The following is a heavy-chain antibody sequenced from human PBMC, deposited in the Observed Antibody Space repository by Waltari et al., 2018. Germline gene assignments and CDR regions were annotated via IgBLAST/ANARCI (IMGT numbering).Heavy chain of an antibody. V-gene: IGHV3-48*03. CDR1: GFTFSSYE. D-gene: IGHD3-22*01. CDR3: ARDWGRYYYDSSGPISAFDI. J-gene: IGHJ3*02. Sequence: EVQLVESGGGLVQPGGSLRLSCAASGFTFSSYEMNWVRQAPGTGLGWVSYISSSGSTIYYADSVKGRFTISRDNAKNSLYLQMNSLRAEDTAVYYCARDWGRYYYDSSGPISAFDIWGQGTMVTVSS. CDR2: ISSSGSTI.